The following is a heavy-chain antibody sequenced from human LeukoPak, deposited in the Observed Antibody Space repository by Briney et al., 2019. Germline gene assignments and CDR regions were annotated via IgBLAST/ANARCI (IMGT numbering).Heavy chain of an antibody. CDR2: ISGSGGST. CDR3: AKQYNWNYAGDWFDP. Sequence: GGSLRLSCAASGFTFSSYAMSWVRQAPGKGLEWVSAISGSGGSTYYADSVKVRFTISRDNSKNTLYLQMNSLRAEDTAVYYCAKQYNWNYAGDWFDPWGQGTLVTVSS. D-gene: IGHD1-7*01. J-gene: IGHJ5*02. CDR1: GFTFSSYA. V-gene: IGHV3-23*01.